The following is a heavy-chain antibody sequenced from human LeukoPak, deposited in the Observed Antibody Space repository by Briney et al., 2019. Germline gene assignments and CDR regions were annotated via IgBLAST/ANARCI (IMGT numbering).Heavy chain of an antibody. CDR3: ARLKRGIGAAGTSLRGWFDP. J-gene: IGHJ5*02. D-gene: IGHD6-13*01. CDR1: GYTFTTYP. V-gene: IGHV1-69*13. Sequence: SVKVSCKASGYTFTTYPMNWVRQAPGQGLEWMGGIIPTFDTSNYAQKFQGRVTFTSDDSTSTAYMELSSLRSEDTAVYYRARLKRGIGAAGTSLRGWFDPWGQGTLVTVSS. CDR2: IIPTFDTS.